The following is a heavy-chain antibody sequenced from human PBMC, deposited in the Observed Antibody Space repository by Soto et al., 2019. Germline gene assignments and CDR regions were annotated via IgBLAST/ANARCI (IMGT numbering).Heavy chain of an antibody. J-gene: IGHJ6*02. Sequence: PSETLSLTCTVSGGSISSYYWSWIRQPPGKGLEWIGYIYYSGSTNYNPSLKSRVTISVDTSKNQFSLKLISVNAADTAVYYCARNDFWSGYFYGMDVWGQGTTVTVSS. D-gene: IGHD3-3*01. CDR1: GGSISSYY. V-gene: IGHV4-59*01. CDR3: ARNDFWSGYFYGMDV. CDR2: IYYSGST.